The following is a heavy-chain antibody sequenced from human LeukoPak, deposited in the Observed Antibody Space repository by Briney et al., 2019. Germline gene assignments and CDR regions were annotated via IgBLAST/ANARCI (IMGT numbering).Heavy chain of an antibody. V-gene: IGHV4-39*07. D-gene: IGHD3-3*01. CDR1: GGSISSSSYY. CDR3: ARAGFWSGYDPYGMDV. Sequence: SETLSLTCTVSGGSISSSSYYWGWIRQPPGKGLEWIGSIYYSGSTYYNPSLKSRVAISVDTSKSQFSLKLSSVTAADTAVYYCARAGFWSGYDPYGMDVWGQGTTVTVSS. CDR2: IYYSGST. J-gene: IGHJ6*02.